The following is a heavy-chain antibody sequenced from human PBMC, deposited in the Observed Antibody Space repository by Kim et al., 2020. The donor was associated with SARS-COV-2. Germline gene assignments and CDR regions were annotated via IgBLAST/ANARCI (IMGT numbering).Heavy chain of an antibody. D-gene: IGHD6-13*01. CDR3: AKDNIFVGIAAAGTGYDP. Sequence: KGRLTIARDNAKNTLYLQMNSLRAEDTAVYYGAKDNIFVGIAAAGTGYDPWGQGTLVTVSS. J-gene: IGHJ5*02. V-gene: IGHV3-23*01.